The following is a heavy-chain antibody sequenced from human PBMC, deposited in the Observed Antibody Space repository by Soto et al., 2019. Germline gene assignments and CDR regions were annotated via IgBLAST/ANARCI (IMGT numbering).Heavy chain of an antibody. D-gene: IGHD6-19*01. J-gene: IGHJ6*02. CDR1: GYRFASYW. CDR2: IYPGDSYT. CDR3: ARQSQWLPSNYYGMDV. Sequence: EYLKVSCKGCGYRFASYWSVWVRQMPGKGLEWMGIIYPGDSYTRYSPSFQGQVTISADKSISTAYLQWSSMKASDTAMYYCARQSQWLPSNYYGMDVWGQGTTVTVSS. V-gene: IGHV5-51*01.